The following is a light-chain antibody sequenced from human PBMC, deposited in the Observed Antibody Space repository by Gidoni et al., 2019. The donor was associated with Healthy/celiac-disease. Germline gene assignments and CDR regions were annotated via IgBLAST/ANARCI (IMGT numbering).Light chain of an antibody. V-gene: IGKV3-15*01. CDR3: QHYNNWPPLT. CDR1: QRVSSN. Sequence: EKVMTQSPAILSVSPGERATLSCRASQRVSSNLAWYQQKPGQAPRLLIYGASTRASGIPARFSGSGSGTQFTLTISSLQSEDFAVYYCQHYNNWPPLTFGGGTKVEIK. CDR2: GAS. J-gene: IGKJ4*01.